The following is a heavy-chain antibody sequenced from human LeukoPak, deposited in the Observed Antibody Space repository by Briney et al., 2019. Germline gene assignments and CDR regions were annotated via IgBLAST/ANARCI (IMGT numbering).Heavy chain of an antibody. V-gene: IGHV4-59*01. D-gene: IGHD3-16*02. CDR2: IYYSGST. Sequence: SETLSLTCTVSGGSISSYYWSWIRQPPGKGLEWIGYIYYSGSTNYNPSLKSRVTISVDTSKNQFSLKLSSVTAADTAVYYCARGMITFGGVITNNWFDPWGQGTLVTVSS. CDR1: GGSISSYY. J-gene: IGHJ5*02. CDR3: ARGMITFGGVITNNWFDP.